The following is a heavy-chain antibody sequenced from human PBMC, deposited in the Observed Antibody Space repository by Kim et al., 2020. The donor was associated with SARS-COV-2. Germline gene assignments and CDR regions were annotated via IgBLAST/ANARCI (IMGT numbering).Heavy chain of an antibody. D-gene: IGHD2-15*01. CDR3: ARHLGEVVVAATLYYFDY. CDR1: GGSISSSSYY. V-gene: IGHV4-39*01. Sequence: SETLSLTCTVSGGSISSSSYYWGWIRQPPGKGLEWIGSIYYSGSTYYNPSLKSQVTISVDTSKNQFSLKLSSVTAADTAVYYCARHLGEVVVAATLYYFDYWGQGTLVTVSS. CDR2: IYYSGST. J-gene: IGHJ4*02.